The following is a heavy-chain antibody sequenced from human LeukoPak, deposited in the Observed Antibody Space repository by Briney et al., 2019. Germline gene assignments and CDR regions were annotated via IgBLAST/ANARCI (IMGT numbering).Heavy chain of an antibody. V-gene: IGHV3-30-3*01. J-gene: IGHJ4*02. Sequence: PGRSLRLSCAASGFTFSTYAMHWVRRAPGKGLEWVAVILYDGSNEHYTDSVRGRFTISRDNPKNTLWLQMNSLTADDTAVYYCARGEFSGLDYWGQGTLVTVSS. CDR3: ARGEFSGLDY. D-gene: IGHD5-12*01. CDR1: GFTFSTYA. CDR2: ILYDGSNE.